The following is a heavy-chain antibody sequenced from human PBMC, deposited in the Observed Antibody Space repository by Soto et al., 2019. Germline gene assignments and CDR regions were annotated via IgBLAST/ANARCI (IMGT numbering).Heavy chain of an antibody. D-gene: IGHD2-2*01. J-gene: IGHJ5*02. Sequence: EVQLVETGGGLIQPGGSLRLSCAASGFTVSSNYMSWVRQAPGKGLEWVSVIYSGGSTYYEDSVKGRFTISRDNSKNTLYLQMNSLRAEDTAVYYCARERGYCSSTSCDNWFDPWGQGTLVTVSS. CDR1: GFTVSSNY. CDR2: IYSGGST. CDR3: ARERGYCSSTSCDNWFDP. V-gene: IGHV3-53*02.